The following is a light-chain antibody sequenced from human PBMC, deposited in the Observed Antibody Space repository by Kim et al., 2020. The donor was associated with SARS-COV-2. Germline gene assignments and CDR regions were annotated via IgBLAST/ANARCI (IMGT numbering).Light chain of an antibody. CDR3: QQSNSVPFT. CDR2: AAS. J-gene: IGKJ3*01. Sequence: DIQMTQSPSSLSASVGDRVTITCRASQRIGTYLIWYQKKLGEAPKLLIYAASSLQSGVPSRFSGSGSGTDFTLTISSLQPEDSATYYCQQSNSVPFTFGPGTKVDIK. V-gene: IGKV1-39*01. CDR1: QRIGTY.